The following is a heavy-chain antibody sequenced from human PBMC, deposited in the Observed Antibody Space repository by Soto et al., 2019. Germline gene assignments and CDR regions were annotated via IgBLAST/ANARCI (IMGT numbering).Heavy chain of an antibody. CDR2: ISDHNGNT. J-gene: IGHJ4*02. D-gene: IGHD1-1*01. Sequence: QVHLVQSGAEVKKPGASVKVSCKGSGYAFTTYGITWVRQAPGQGLEWMRWISDHNGNTNYAQKLQGRVTVTRDTSTSTAYMELRSLRSDDTAVYYCARGRYGDYWGQGALVTVSS. CDR3: ARGRYGDY. CDR1: GYAFTTYG. V-gene: IGHV1-18*01.